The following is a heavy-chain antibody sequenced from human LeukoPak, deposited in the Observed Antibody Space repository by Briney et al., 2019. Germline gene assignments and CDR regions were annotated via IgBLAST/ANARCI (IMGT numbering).Heavy chain of an antibody. CDR1: GYTFTNFD. J-gene: IGHJ4*02. V-gene: IGHV1-8*02. CDR3: AKDLGIAARGGFDY. Sequence: ASVKVSCKASGYTFTNFDINWVRQATGQGPEWMGWMNPNTGNAGYAQTFQDRVTITWDASISTAYMELSSLRSEDTAVYYCAKDLGIAARGGFDYWGQGTLVTVSS. D-gene: IGHD6-13*01. CDR2: MNPNTGNA.